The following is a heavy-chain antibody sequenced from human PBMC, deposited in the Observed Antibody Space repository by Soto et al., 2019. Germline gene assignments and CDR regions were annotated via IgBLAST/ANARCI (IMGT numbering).Heavy chain of an antibody. V-gene: IGHV3-15*07. CDR3: TTDTYGGAFDY. CDR1: GFTFSNAW. Sequence: GESLKISCAASGFTFSNAWMNWVRQAPGKGLEWVGRIKSKTDGGTTDYAAPVKGRFTISRDDSKNTLYLQMNSLKTEDTAVYYCTTDTYGGAFDYWGQGTLVTVSS. J-gene: IGHJ4*02. CDR2: IKSKTDGGTT. D-gene: IGHD4-17*01.